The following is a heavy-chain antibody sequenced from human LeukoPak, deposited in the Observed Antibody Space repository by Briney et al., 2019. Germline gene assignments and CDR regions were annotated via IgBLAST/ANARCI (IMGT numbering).Heavy chain of an antibody. V-gene: IGHV4-4*07. Sequence: NPSETLSLTCTVSGGSISSYYWSWIRQPAGKGLEWIGRIYTSGSTNYNPSLKSRVTMSVDTSKNQFSLKLSSVTAPDTAVYYCAREWADGCSGGSCYSLGYYYYYMDVWRKGTTVTVSS. J-gene: IGHJ6*03. D-gene: IGHD2-15*01. CDR1: GGSISSYY. CDR3: AREWADGCSGGSCYSLGYYYYYMDV. CDR2: IYTSGST.